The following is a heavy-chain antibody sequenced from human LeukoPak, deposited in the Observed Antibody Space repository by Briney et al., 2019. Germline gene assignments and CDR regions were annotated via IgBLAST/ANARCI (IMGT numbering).Heavy chain of an antibody. CDR2: INHSGST. D-gene: IGHD4-17*01. CDR1: GGSFSGYY. J-gene: IGHJ4*02. V-gene: IGHV4-34*01. Sequence: PSETLSLTCAVYGGSFSGYYWSWIRQPPGKGLEWIGEINHSGSTNYNPSLKSRVTISVDTSNNQFSLKLSSVTAADTAVYYCARGHGDFGYWGQGTLVTVSS. CDR3: ARGHGDFGY.